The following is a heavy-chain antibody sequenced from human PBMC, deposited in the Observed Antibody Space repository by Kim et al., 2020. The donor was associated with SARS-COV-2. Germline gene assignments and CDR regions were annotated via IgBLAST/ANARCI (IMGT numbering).Heavy chain of an antibody. CDR1: GFTFSNYV. Sequence: GGSLRLSCAASGFTFSNYVMNWVRQAPGKGPEWVSIISGSGGTIQYADSVKGRFTASRDNSKNTLYLQMNNLRFEDTALYYCAKGIFRDGNYPPPHRYYGLDVWGQGTTLTVS. V-gene: IGHV3-23*01. J-gene: IGHJ6*02. D-gene: IGHD4-17*01. CDR3: AKGIFRDGNYPPPHRYYGLDV. CDR2: ISGSGGTI.